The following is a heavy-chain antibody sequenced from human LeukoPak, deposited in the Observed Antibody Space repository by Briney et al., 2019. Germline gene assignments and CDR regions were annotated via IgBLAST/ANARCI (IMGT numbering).Heavy chain of an antibody. V-gene: IGHV3-74*01. CDR2: INSDGINT. Sequence: GGSLRLSCAASGFTFDDYGMSWVRQAPGKGLVWVSRINSDGINTSYADSVKGRFTISRDNAKNTLNLQMNSLRAEDTAVYYCAREMLEILWWSKSPYWYFDLWGRGTLVTVSS. J-gene: IGHJ2*01. D-gene: IGHD2-21*01. CDR1: GFTFDDYG. CDR3: AREMLEILWWSKSPYWYFDL.